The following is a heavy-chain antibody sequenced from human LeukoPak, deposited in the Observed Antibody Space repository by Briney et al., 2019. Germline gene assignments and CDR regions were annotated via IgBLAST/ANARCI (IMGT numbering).Heavy chain of an antibody. V-gene: IGHV4-59*01. CDR2: IYYSGST. J-gene: IGHJ4*02. CDR1: GGSISSYC. D-gene: IGHD3-10*01. CDR3: ARASYGSGKYYFDY. Sequence: PSETLSLTCTVSGGSISSYCWSWIRQPPGKGLEWIGYIYYSGSTNYNPSLKSRVTISVDTSKNQFSLKLSSVTAADTAVYYCARASYGSGKYYFDYWGQGTLVTVSS.